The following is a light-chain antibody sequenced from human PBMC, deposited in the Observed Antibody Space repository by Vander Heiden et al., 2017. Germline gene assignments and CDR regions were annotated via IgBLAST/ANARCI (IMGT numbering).Light chain of an antibody. CDR3: GTWDSSLSAVV. CDR1: SSNIGNNY. V-gene: IGLV1-51*01. J-gene: IGLJ2*01. CDR2: DNN. Sequence: QSVFTQPPSVSAAPGQKVTISCSGSSSNIGNNYVSWYQQLPGTAPNLLIYDNNKRPSGIPDRFSGSKSGTSATLGITGLQTGDEADYYCGTWDSSLSAVVFGGGTKLTVL.